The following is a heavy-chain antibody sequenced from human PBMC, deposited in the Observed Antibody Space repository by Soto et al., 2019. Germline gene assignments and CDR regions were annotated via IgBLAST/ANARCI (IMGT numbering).Heavy chain of an antibody. Sequence: QVQLVESGGGVVQPGRSLRLSCAASGFTFSSYGMHWFRQAPGKGLEWVAVIWYAGSNKYYADSVKGRFTISRDNSKNTLYLQMNSLRAEDTAVYYCARVGYGGKPHWYFDLRGRGTLVTVTS. J-gene: IGHJ2*01. CDR3: ARVGYGGKPHWYFDL. D-gene: IGHD4-17*01. V-gene: IGHV3-33*01. CDR1: GFTFSSYG. CDR2: IWYAGSNK.